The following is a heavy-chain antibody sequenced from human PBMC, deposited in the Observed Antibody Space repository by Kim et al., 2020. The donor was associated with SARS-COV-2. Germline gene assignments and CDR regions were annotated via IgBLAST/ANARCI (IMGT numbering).Heavy chain of an antibody. V-gene: IGHV3-23*01. D-gene: IGHD1-26*01. CDR2: ISGSGGST. J-gene: IGHJ5*02. CDR3: AKARGATVSNNWFDP. CDR1: GFTFSNYA. Sequence: GGSLRLSCAASGFTFSNYAMNWVRQAPGKGLEWVSAISGSGGSTYYADSVKGRFTISRDNSKNTLYLQMNSLRAEDTAIYYCAKARGATVSNNWFDPWGQGTLVTVSS.